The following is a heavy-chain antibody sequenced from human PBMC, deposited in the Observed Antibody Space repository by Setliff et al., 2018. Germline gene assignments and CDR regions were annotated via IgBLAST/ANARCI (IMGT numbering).Heavy chain of an antibody. CDR3: ARGGTFRYFDY. CDR1: GGSLSTYY. V-gene: IGHV4-59*01. Sequence: LSLTCTVSGGSLSTYYWSWIRQPPGKGLEWIGYVYYSGTAHDSPSLKSRVTISVDTSKNQFSLSLRSVTAADTAVYYCARGGTFRYFDYWGQGTPVTAPQ. CDR2: VYYSGTA. J-gene: IGHJ4*02. D-gene: IGHD1-1*01.